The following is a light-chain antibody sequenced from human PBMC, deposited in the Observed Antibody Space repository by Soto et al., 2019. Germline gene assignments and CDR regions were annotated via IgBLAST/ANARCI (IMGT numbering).Light chain of an antibody. CDR2: GAS. CDR1: QSVSSSY. V-gene: IGKV3-20*01. J-gene: IGKJ1*01. Sequence: IVMTRYQAILSVSPGERESISLGASQSVSSSYLAWYQQKPGQAPRLLIYGASSRATGIPDRFSGSGSGADFTLTISRLEPEDFAVYYCQQYGSSTWTFGQGTKVDIK. CDR3: QQYGSSTWT.